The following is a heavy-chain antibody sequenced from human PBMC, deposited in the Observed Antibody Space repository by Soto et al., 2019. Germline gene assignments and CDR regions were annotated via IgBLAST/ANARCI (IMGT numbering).Heavy chain of an antibody. CDR1: GFTVSSYW. Sequence: GGSLRLSCAASGFTVSSYWVSWVRQAPGKGLEWVANIKQDGSEKYYVDSVKGRFTISRDNAKNSLYLQMNSLRAEDTAVYYCARGPTVTTHYYYYYGMDVWGQGTTVTVSS. D-gene: IGHD4-4*01. CDR3: ARGPTVTTHYYYYYGMDV. V-gene: IGHV3-7*04. CDR2: IKQDGSEK. J-gene: IGHJ6*02.